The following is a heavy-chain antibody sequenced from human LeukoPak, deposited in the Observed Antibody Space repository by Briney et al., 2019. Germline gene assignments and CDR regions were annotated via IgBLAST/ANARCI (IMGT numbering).Heavy chain of an antibody. Sequence: GGSLRLSCAASGFTFSSYEMNWVRQAPGKGLEWVSYITSSGGTIYYADSVKGRFTISRDNAKNSLYLQMNSLRVEDTAVYFCAKRGFVIRVIVVGFHKEAYYFDSWGQGARVTVSS. J-gene: IGHJ4*02. D-gene: IGHD2-15*01. V-gene: IGHV3-48*03. CDR3: AKRGFVIRVIVVGFHKEAYYFDS. CDR1: GFTFSSYE. CDR2: ITSSGGTI.